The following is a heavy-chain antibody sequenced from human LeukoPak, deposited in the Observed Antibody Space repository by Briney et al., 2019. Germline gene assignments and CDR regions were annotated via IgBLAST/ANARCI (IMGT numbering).Heavy chain of an antibody. Sequence: SQTLSLTCAISGDSVSSNSAAWNWIRQSPSRGLEWLGRTYHRSKWYSDYAVSVKSRITINPDTSKNQFSLQLNSLTPEDTAVYYCAREPGGAEYSGYDPFDYWGQGTLVTVSS. D-gene: IGHD5-12*01. J-gene: IGHJ4*02. CDR3: AREPGGAEYSGYDPFDY. CDR2: TYHRSKWYS. V-gene: IGHV6-1*01. CDR1: GDSVSSNSAA.